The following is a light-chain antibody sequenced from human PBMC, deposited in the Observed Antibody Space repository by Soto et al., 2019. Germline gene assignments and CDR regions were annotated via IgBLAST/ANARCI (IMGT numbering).Light chain of an antibody. CDR3: SSYAGTTNYV. V-gene: IGLV2-11*01. Sequence: QSGLTQPRSVSGSPGQSVIISCTGTSSDIGGYNYVSWYQQHAGKAPKLMIYDVTKRPSGVPDRFSGSKSGNTASLTISGLQAEDEADYYCSSYAGTTNYVFGVGTNVALL. CDR1: SSDIGGYNY. CDR2: DVT. J-gene: IGLJ1*01.